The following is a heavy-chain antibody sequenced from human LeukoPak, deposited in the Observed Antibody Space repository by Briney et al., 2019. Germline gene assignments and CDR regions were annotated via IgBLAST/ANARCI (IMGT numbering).Heavy chain of an antibody. Sequence: PGGSLRLSCAASGFTFNTYAMNWVRQAPGKGLEWVASIRQDGGEKSYVDSVKGRFTISRDNTIDSLYLQMSSLRAEDTAVYYCARDGTAAGLYFDLWGHGTLVTVSS. CDR1: GFTFNTYA. CDR3: ARDGTAAGLYFDL. V-gene: IGHV3-7*01. D-gene: IGHD6-13*01. J-gene: IGHJ4*01. CDR2: IRQDGGEK.